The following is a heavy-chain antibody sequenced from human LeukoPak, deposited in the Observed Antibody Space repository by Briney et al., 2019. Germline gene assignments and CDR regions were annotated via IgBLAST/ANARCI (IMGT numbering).Heavy chain of an antibody. D-gene: IGHD5-24*01. V-gene: IGHV3-23*01. CDR1: GFTFSDYG. CDR2: ISDGGSFT. Sequence: GGSLRLSCAASGFTFSDYGMTWVRQAPGKGLEWVSTISDGGSFTYYADSVKGRFTISRDNSKNTLYLQMNSLRAEDTAVYYCAKSGYNRFDYWGQGTLVTVSS. J-gene: IGHJ4*02. CDR3: AKSGYNRFDY.